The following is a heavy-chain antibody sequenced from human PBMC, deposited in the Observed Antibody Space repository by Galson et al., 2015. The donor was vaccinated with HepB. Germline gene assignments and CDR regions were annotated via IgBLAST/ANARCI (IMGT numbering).Heavy chain of an antibody. CDR3: ARLTRGYYDILTALY. Sequence: QSGAEVKKPGESLRISCKGSGYSFTSYWISWVRQMPGKGLEWMGRIDPSDSYTNYSPSFQGHVTISADKSISTAYLQWSSLKASDTAMHYCARLTRGYYDILTALYWGQGTLVTVSS. CDR2: IDPSDSYT. CDR1: GYSFTSYW. J-gene: IGHJ4*02. V-gene: IGHV5-10-1*01. D-gene: IGHD3-9*01.